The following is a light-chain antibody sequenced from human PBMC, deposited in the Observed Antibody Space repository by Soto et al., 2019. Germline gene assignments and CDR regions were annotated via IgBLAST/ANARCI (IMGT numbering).Light chain of an antibody. CDR1: QSVSKNY. V-gene: IGKV3-20*01. Sequence: EIVLTQSPGTLSLSPGERATLSCRASQSVSKNYLAWYQHKPGQAPRLLIDDASNRATGIPDRFSGSGSGTDFTLTISRLEPEDFAVYYCQQCATSPLTFGQGTKVEIK. CDR3: QQCATSPLT. CDR2: DAS. J-gene: IGKJ1*01.